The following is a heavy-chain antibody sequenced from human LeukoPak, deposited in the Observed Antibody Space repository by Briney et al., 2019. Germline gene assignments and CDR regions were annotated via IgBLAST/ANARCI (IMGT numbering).Heavy chain of an antibody. D-gene: IGHD3-9*01. V-gene: IGHV3-21*01. CDR1: GFTFSSYS. Sequence: GGSLRLSCAASGFTFSSYSMNWVRQAPGKGLEWVSSISSSSSYIYYADSVKGRFTISRDNAKNSLYLQMNCLRAEDTAVYYCARDSMYYDILTGYYISWGQGTLVTVSS. CDR3: ARDSMYYDILTGYYIS. CDR2: ISSSSSYI. J-gene: IGHJ4*02.